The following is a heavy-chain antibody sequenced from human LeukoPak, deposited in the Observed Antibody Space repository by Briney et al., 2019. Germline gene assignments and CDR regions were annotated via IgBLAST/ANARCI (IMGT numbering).Heavy chain of an antibody. V-gene: IGHV6-1*01. CDR3: ARDDRGYFFDY. Sequence: SQTLSLTCAISGDSVSSDSAAWNWIRQSPSGGLEWLGRTYLRSKWYYDFAPSVKSRMSINPDTSKNQFSLQLNSVTFEDTAVYYCARDDRGYFFDYWGQGTLVTVSS. CDR2: TYLRSKWYY. CDR1: GDSVSSDSAA. D-gene: IGHD3-10*01. J-gene: IGHJ4*02.